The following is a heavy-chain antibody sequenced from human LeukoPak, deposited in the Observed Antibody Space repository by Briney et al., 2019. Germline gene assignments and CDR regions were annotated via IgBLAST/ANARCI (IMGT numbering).Heavy chain of an antibody. CDR1: GFTFSSYA. CDR3: VTDRRGILVRGTTFGY. J-gene: IGHJ4*02. Sequence: PGGSLRLSCSASGFTFSSYAMHWVRQAPGKGLEYVSAISSNGGSTYYADSVKGRFTISRDNSKNTLYLQMSSLRAEDTAVYYCVTDRRGILVRGTTFGYWGQGTLVTVSS. V-gene: IGHV3-64D*06. D-gene: IGHD3-10*01. CDR2: ISSNGGST.